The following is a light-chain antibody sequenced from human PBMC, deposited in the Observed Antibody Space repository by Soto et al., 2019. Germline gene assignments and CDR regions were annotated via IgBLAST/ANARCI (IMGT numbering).Light chain of an antibody. CDR3: QQYSYFAT. V-gene: IGKV1-5*03. J-gene: IGKJ1*01. CDR2: KAS. Sequence: DIQMTQSPSTLSASVGDRVTITCRASQSISSWLTWYQQKAGQAPKLLIYKASIVESGVPSRLSGSGSGTEFTLTISSLQPDDSATYYCQQYSYFATFGQGTRVEV. CDR1: QSISSW.